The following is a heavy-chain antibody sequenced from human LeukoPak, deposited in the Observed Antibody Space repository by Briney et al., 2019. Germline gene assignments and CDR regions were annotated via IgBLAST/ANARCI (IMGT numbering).Heavy chain of an antibody. Sequence: GGSLRLSCAVSGFTFSDHYMDWVRQAPGKGLEWVGRSRNRSKSYTTDYAASVKGRFTISRDDSKSTLYLQMNSLETEDTAVYYCSRDATGDHWGQGTLVSVSS. CDR3: SRDATGDH. V-gene: IGHV3-72*01. CDR2: SRNRSKSYTT. CDR1: GFTFSDHY. J-gene: IGHJ4*02.